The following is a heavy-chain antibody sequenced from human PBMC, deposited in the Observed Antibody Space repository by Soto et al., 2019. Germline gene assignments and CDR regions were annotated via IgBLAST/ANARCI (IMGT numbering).Heavy chain of an antibody. D-gene: IGHD6-19*01. V-gene: IGHV3-53*01. Sequence: EVPLVESGGGLIQPGGSLRLSCAASGFTVSSKYMTWVRQAPGKGLEWVSVIYGGGTTYYADSVKGRFTISRDNSKNTLYLQGNSLRAEDTAVYYCVQTTGWPGFDFWGQGTVVTVSS. CDR1: GFTVSSKY. CDR3: VQTTGWPGFDF. CDR2: IYGGGTT. J-gene: IGHJ4*02.